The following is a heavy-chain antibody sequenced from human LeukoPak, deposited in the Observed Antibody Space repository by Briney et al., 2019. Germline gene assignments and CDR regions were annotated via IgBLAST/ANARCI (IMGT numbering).Heavy chain of an antibody. D-gene: IGHD2-15*01. CDR2: IYTSGST. CDR3: ASGSGRTTSDAFDI. V-gene: IGHV4-61*02. J-gene: IGHJ3*02. Sequence: SETLSLTCTVSGCSISSGSYYWSWIRQPAGKGLEWIGRIYTSGSTNYNPSLKSRVTISVDTSKNQFSLKLSSVTAADTAVYYCASGSGRTTSDAFDIWGQGTMVTVSS. CDR1: GCSISSGSYY.